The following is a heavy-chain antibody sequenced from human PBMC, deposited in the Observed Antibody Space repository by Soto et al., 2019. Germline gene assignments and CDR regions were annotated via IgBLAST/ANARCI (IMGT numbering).Heavy chain of an antibody. D-gene: IGHD3-3*01. J-gene: IGHJ5*02. CDR2: IYSSGST. CDR3: ARGHRFSDWFDP. Sequence: QVHLQESGPGLVKPSETLSLTCTVSGGAISTYYWTWIRQPAGKGLEWIGRIYSSGSTKYNPSLQNRVTMSLDTSNNQFSLRLTSVTAADTAVYYCARGHRFSDWFDPWGQGTLVTVSS. V-gene: IGHV4-4*07. CDR1: GGAISTYY.